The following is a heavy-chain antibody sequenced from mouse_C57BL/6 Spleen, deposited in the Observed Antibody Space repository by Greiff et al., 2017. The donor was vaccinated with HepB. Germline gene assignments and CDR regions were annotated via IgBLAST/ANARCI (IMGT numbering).Heavy chain of an antibody. D-gene: IGHD1-1*01. J-gene: IGHJ4*01. V-gene: IGHV1-62-2*01. CDR2: FYPGSGSI. Sequence: QVQLQQSGAELVKPGASVKLSCKASGYTFTEYTIHWVKQRSGQGLEWIGWFYPGSGSIKYNEKFKDKATLTEDKSSSTVYMELSRLTSADSAVYFCARHETTVVAGDYAMDYWGQGTSVTVSS. CDR1: GYTFTEYT. CDR3: ARHETTVVAGDYAMDY.